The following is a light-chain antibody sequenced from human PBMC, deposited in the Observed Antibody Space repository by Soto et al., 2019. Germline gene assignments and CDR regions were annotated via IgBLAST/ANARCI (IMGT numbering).Light chain of an antibody. CDR3: QHYNNWPPAWT. Sequence: EILMTQSPATLSVSQWEIATLSWRASQSVRNNLAWYQQKPGQAPRLLIYGASTRATGIPARFSGSGSGTEFTLTISSLQSEDFALYYCQHYNNWPPAWTFGQGTKVDI. CDR1: QSVRNN. CDR2: GAS. V-gene: IGKV3-15*01. J-gene: IGKJ1*01.